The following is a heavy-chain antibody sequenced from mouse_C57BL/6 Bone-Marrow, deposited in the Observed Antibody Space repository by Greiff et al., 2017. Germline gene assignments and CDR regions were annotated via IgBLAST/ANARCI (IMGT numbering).Heavy chain of an antibody. Sequence: VQLQQSGPELVKPGASVKISCKASGYAFSSSWMNWVKQRPGKGLEWIGRIYPGDGDTNYNGKFKGQATLTADKSSSTAYMQLSSLTSEDSAVYVCARSLYYGSSYEYFDVWGTGTAVTVSA. D-gene: IGHD1-1*01. CDR1: GYAFSSSW. CDR2: IYPGDGDT. J-gene: IGHJ1*03. CDR3: ARSLYYGSSYEYFDV. V-gene: IGHV1-82*01.